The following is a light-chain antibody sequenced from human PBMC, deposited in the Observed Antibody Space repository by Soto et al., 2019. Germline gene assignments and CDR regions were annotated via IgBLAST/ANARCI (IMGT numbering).Light chain of an antibody. CDR2: GVS. CDR1: SSDIGSFNY. V-gene: IGLV2-14*03. J-gene: IGLJ1*01. CDR3: SSYTTASTQV. Sequence: QSALTPPASVSGSPGHSITISCTGTSSDIGSFNYVSWYQHHPGTAPKLIIYGVSNRPSGVSNRFSGSKSGNTASLTISGLQAEDEADYYCSSYTTASTQVFGTGTKVTVL.